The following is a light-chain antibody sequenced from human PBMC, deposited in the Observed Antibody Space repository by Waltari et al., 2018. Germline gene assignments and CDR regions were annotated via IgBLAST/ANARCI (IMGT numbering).Light chain of an antibody. CDR3: QTGGPGIRV. J-gene: IGLJ3*02. V-gene: IGLV4-69*01. Sequence: QLVLTQSPSASASLGASVKLTCTLSSWHTNYAIAWHPQQQGKGRRYLMKVNRDGSHYKGDGIPDRFDGSISGAEPYLTISSLQSEEEADYCCQTGGPGIRVLGGGTKVTVL. CDR1: SWHTNYA. CDR2: VNRDGSH.